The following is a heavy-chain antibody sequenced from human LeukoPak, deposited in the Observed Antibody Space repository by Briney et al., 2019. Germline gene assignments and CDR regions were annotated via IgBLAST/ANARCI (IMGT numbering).Heavy chain of an antibody. CDR3: ARDLGDSSGSDAFDI. CDR2: IIPIFGTA. D-gene: IGHD3-22*01. V-gene: IGHV1-69*13. Sequence: GASAKVSCKASGGTFSSYAISWVRQAPGQGLEWMGGIIPIFGTANYAQKFQGRVTITADESTSTAYMELSSLRSEDTAVYYCARDLGDSSGSDAFDIWGQGTMVTVSS. J-gene: IGHJ3*02. CDR1: GGTFSSYA.